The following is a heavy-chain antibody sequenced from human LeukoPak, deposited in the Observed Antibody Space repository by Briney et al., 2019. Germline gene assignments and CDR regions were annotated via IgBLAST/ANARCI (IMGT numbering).Heavy chain of an antibody. Sequence: SQTLSLTCTVSGGSVSSASYYWSWVRQPAGRGLEWIGLIYMSGSTNYNPSLKSRVTISVDTSKNQFSLQLSSLTAADTAVYYCAGGYSSGWTAGLDFWGQGTLVTVSS. D-gene: IGHD3-22*01. V-gene: IGHV4-61*02. CDR3: AGGYSSGWTAGLDF. CDR1: GGSVSSASYY. J-gene: IGHJ4*02. CDR2: IYMSGST.